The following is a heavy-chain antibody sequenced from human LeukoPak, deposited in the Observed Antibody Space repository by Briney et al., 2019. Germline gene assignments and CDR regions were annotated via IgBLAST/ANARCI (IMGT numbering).Heavy chain of an antibody. CDR2: SNPIFGTA. D-gene: IGHD5-12*01. CDR1: GGTFGSYT. J-gene: IGHJ4*02. CDR3: ARGNIADTHPDH. V-gene: IGHV1-69*05. Sequence: SVTVSFKASGGTFGSYTICWVRQAPGQGLEWMGGSNPIFGTANYPKKFQGRVQITTDESTSTAHMELSSLRSEDTAVYCCARGNIADTHPDHWGQGTPVAV.